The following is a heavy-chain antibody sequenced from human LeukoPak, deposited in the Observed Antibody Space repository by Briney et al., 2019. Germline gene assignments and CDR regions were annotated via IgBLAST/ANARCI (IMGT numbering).Heavy chain of an antibody. D-gene: IGHD3-3*01. CDR1: GGSISSGGYY. V-gene: IGHV4-31*03. Sequence: SQTLSLTCTVSGGSISSGGYYWSWIRQHPGKGLEWIGYIYYSGSTYYNPSLKSRVTISVDTSKNQFPLKLSSVTAADTAVYYCARAVSDYDFWSGFDYWGQGTLVTVSS. CDR3: ARAVSDYDFWSGFDY. J-gene: IGHJ4*02. CDR2: IYYSGST.